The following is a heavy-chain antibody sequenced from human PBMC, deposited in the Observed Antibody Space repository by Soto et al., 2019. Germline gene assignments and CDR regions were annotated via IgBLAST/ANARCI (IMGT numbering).Heavy chain of an antibody. Sequence: QVQLVQSGAEVKKPGASVKVSCKASGYTFTSYGISWVRQAPGQGLEWMGWISAGNGNTKYSQKFQGRVTITRDTSASTAYMELSSLRSEDTAVYYCAAAYDAFDIWGQGTMVTVSS. J-gene: IGHJ3*02. V-gene: IGHV1-18*01. CDR2: ISAGNGNT. CDR3: AAAYDAFDI. D-gene: IGHD6-13*01. CDR1: GYTFTSYG.